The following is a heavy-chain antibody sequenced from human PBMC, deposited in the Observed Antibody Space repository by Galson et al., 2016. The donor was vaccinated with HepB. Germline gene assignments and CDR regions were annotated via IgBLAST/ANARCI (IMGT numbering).Heavy chain of an antibody. CDR2: IYRSGTS. Sequence: SETLSLTCAVSGGSISSETWWSWVRQPPGKGLEWIGEIYRSGTSNSHPSLKSRVTISLDKSHNQFSLRLSSVTAADTALYYCARHIGVPGTRGFDFWGQGILGTVSS. D-gene: IGHD6-19*01. V-gene: IGHV4-4*02. J-gene: IGHJ4*02. CDR3: ARHIGVPGTRGFDF. CDR1: GGSISSETW.